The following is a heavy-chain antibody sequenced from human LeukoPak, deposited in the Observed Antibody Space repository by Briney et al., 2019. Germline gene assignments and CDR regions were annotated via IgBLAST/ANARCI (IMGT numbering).Heavy chain of an antibody. Sequence: PGGSLRLSCAASGFTFSGSTMHWVRQASGKGLEWVGHIRSKANSYATAYAASVKGRFTIFRDDSKKTVYLQMNSLRTEDTAVYYCTRLQPLVVPAATNYYYGLDVWGQGTTATVSS. D-gene: IGHD2-2*01. CDR2: IRSKANSYAT. CDR1: GFTFSGST. V-gene: IGHV3-73*01. J-gene: IGHJ6*02. CDR3: TRLQPLVVPAATNYYYGLDV.